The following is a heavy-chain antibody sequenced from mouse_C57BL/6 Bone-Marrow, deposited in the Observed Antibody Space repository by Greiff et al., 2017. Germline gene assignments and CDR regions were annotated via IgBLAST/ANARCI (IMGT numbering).Heavy chain of an antibody. D-gene: IGHD1-1*01. V-gene: IGHV7-3*01. CDR1: GFTFPDYY. CDR2: IRNKANGYTT. Sequence: EVKLMESGGGLVQPGGSLSLSCAASGFTFPDYYMSWVRPPPGKALEWLGFIRNKANGYTTEYSASVKGRFTISRDNSKSILYLQMNALIAEDSATYYGARGVVAPHWYFDVWGTGTTVTVSS. CDR3: ARGVVAPHWYFDV. J-gene: IGHJ1*03.